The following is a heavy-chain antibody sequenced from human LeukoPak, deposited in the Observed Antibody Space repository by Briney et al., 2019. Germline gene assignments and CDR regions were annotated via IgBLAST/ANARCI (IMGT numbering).Heavy chain of an antibody. J-gene: IGHJ4*02. Sequence: PAETLSLTCTVSGGSISRYYWSWIRQPPGKGLEWIGYIYYSGSTNYNPSLKSRVTISVDTANNQFSLKLSSGTAADTAVYYCARRRGGSECDYWGQGTLVSVSS. V-gene: IGHV4-59*01. CDR3: ARRRGGSECDY. D-gene: IGHD3-16*01. CDR2: IYYSGST. CDR1: GGSISRYY.